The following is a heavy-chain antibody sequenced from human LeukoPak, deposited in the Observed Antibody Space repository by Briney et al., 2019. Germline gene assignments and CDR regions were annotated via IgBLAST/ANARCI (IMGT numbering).Heavy chain of an antibody. CDR3: ARLLRVTAAAKGYFDY. D-gene: IGHD6-13*01. Sequence: KPSETLSLTCTVSGGSISSSSYYWGWIRQPPGKGLEWIGSIYYSGSTYYNPSLKSRVTISVDTPKNQFSLKLSSVTAADTAVYYCARLLRVTAAAKGYFDYWGQGTLVTVSS. CDR1: GGSISSSSYY. J-gene: IGHJ4*02. V-gene: IGHV4-39*01. CDR2: IYYSGST.